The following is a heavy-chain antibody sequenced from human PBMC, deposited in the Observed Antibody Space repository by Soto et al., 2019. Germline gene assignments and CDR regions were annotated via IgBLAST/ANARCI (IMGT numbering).Heavy chain of an antibody. J-gene: IGHJ4*02. CDR2: MYSSGSV. CDR1: GGSITPFK. V-gene: IGHV4-59*01. D-gene: IGHD2-15*01. Sequence: QVQLQESGPGLVKPSETLSLTCTVSGGSITPFKWSWIRQSPGKGLEWIGYMYSSGSVNYIPSLKSRVTISMDTSKNQYSLKLISATAADTAVYYCAREWSAFDYWGQGILVTVSS. CDR3: AREWSAFDY.